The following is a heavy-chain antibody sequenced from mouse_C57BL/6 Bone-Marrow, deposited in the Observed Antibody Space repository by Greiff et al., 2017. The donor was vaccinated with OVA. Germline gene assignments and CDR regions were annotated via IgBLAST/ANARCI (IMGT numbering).Heavy chain of an antibody. CDR2: INPYNGGT. CDR1: GYTFTDYY. J-gene: IGHJ1*03. CDR3: ARGYGSPYWYFDV. Sequence: VHVKQSGPVLVKPGASVKMSCKASGYTFTDYYMNWVKQSHGKSLEWIGVINPYNGGTSYNQKFKGKATLTVDKSSSTAYMELNSLTSEDSAVYYCARGYGSPYWYFDVWGTGTTVTVSS. D-gene: IGHD1-1*01. V-gene: IGHV1-19*01.